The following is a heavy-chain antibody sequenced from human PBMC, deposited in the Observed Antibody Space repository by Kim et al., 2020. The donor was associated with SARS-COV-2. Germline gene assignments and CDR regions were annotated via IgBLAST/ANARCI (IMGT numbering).Heavy chain of an antibody. D-gene: IGHD3-3*01. Sequence: SQTLSLTCTVSGGSLSSSSYYWGWIRQPPGKGLGWIGSIYYSGSTYYNPSLKSRVTISVDTSKNQFSLKLSSVTAADTAVYYCARHSLRFLEWANWFDPWGQGTLVTVSS. CDR3: ARHSLRFLEWANWFDP. V-gene: IGHV4-39*01. J-gene: IGHJ5*02. CDR1: GGSLSSSSYY. CDR2: IYYSGST.